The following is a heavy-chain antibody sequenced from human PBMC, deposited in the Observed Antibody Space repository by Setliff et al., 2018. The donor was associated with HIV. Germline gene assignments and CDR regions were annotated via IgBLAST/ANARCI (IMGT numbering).Heavy chain of an antibody. V-gene: IGHV3-23*01. D-gene: IGHD4-17*01. Sequence: PGGSLRLSCAVSGFNWNNYAMSWVRQAPGKGLVWVSTISGSGGSTYYTDSVKGRFTISKDNSKNTLYLQMNSLRAEDTAVYYCARDRTSYGDYVLGPSFDLWGRGTPVTVSS. CDR2: ISGSGGST. CDR3: ARDRTSYGDYVLGPSFDL. CDR1: GFNWNNYA. J-gene: IGHJ2*01.